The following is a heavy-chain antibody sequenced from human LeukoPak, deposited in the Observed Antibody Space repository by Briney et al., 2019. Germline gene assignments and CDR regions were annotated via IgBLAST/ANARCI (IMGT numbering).Heavy chain of an antibody. CDR2: ISGNGGRT. CDR3: GKDPNGDYVGGFDF. CDR1: GFSSRNYG. D-gene: IGHD3-16*01. V-gene: IGHV3-23*01. J-gene: IGHJ3*01. Sequence: GGSLRLSCAASGFSSRNYGMSWVRQAPGKGLEWVSGISGNGGRTYYADSVKGRFTISRDQSKNTLFLQMNSLRVEDTALYYCGKDPNGDYVGGFDFWGQGTMVTVSS.